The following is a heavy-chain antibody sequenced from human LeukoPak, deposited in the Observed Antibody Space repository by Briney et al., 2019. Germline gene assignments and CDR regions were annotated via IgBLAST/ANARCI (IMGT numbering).Heavy chain of an antibody. CDR1: GSTFSNYE. CDR2: ISGSGKNI. CDR3: ARGGSGWYGYYYMDV. V-gene: IGHV3-48*03. Sequence: GGSLRLSCAPSGSTFSNYEMNWVRQAPGKGLEWVSYISGSGKNIYYADSVKGRFTISRDNARKSLFLQMNSLRAEDTAVYYCARGGSGWYGYYYMDVWGKGTTVTISS. J-gene: IGHJ6*03. D-gene: IGHD6-19*01.